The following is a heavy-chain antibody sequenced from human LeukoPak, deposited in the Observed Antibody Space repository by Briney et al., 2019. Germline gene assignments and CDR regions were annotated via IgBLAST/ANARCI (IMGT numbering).Heavy chain of an antibody. CDR2: ITSGSGSNV. CDR1: GFTFSSHA. D-gene: IGHD6-13*01. CDR3: ARHGSWSFDY. V-gene: IGHV3-23*01. J-gene: IGHJ4*02. Sequence: GGALRLSCAASGFTFSSHAMSWVRQAPGRGGEWFSAITSGSGSNVYYTDSLKGRFTISRDNSKNTLYLQMNSLRAEDTAVYYCARHGSWSFDYWGQGTLVTVSA.